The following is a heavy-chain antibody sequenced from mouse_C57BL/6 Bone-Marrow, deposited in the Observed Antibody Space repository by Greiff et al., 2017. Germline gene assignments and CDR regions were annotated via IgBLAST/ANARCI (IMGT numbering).Heavy chain of an antibody. Sequence: VQLKESGGGLVKPGGSLKLSCAASGFTFSSYAMSWVRQTPEKRLEWVATISDGGSYTYYPDNVKGRFTISRDNAKNNLYLQMSHLKSEDTAMYYCAVLRSYFDYWGQGTTLTVSS. J-gene: IGHJ2*01. CDR2: ISDGGSYT. V-gene: IGHV5-4*01. CDR1: GFTFSSYA. CDR3: AVLRSYFDY. D-gene: IGHD1-1*01.